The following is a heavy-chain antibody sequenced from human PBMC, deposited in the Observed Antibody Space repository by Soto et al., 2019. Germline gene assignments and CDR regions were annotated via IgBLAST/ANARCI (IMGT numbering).Heavy chain of an antibody. J-gene: IGHJ6*02. CDR1: GFTFTSYG. D-gene: IGHD1-26*01. Sequence: GGSRRLSCAALGFTFTSYGMPWVRQSPGKGRGGVTVIAYDESNKNHADSGKGRVTVSRDNSKTTLYLKMKRVRDEDTDVYYCARDVESGSCQYCSHSYGMDVWGQGTLVTVSS. CDR2: IAYDESNK. V-gene: IGHV3-30-3*01. CDR3: ARDVESGSCQYCSHSYGMDV.